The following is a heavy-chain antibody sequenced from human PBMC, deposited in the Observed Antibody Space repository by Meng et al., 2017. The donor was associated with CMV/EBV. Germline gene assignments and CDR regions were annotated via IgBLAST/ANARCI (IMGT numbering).Heavy chain of an antibody. Sequence: SVKVSCKASGGTISSYAISWVRQAPGQGLEWMGGIIPIFGTANYAQKFQGRVTITTDESTSTAYMELSSLRSEDTAVYYCARSGDCSSTSCYTPYYYYGMDVWGQGTTVTVSS. D-gene: IGHD2-2*02. CDR3: ARSGDCSSTSCYTPYYYYGMDV. CDR1: GGTISSYA. J-gene: IGHJ6*02. V-gene: IGHV1-69*05. CDR2: IIPIFGTA.